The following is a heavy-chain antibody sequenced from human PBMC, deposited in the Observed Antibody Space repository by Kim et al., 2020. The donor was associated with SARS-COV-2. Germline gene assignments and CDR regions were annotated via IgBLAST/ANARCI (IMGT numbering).Heavy chain of an antibody. Sequence: TSSADPGKYRLTISRDNFKNTVYLQMNSLRAEDTAVYYWAKIVGANTEDFWGQGTLVTVSS. CDR3: AKIVGANTEDF. CDR2: T. V-gene: IGHV3-23*01. D-gene: IGHD1-26*01. J-gene: IGHJ4*02.